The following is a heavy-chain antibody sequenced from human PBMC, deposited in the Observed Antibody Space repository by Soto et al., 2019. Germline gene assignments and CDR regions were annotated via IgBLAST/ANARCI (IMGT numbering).Heavy chain of an antibody. CDR2: IDPSDSYT. Sequence: PGESLKISCKGSGYSFTSYWISWVRQMPGKGLEWMGRIDPSDSYTNYSPSFQGHVTISADKSISTAYLQWSSLKASDTAMYYCASIPPSSSWAYYYYGMDVWGQGTTVTVYS. V-gene: IGHV5-10-1*01. CDR1: GYSFTSYW. CDR3: ASIPPSSSWAYYYYGMDV. D-gene: IGHD6-13*01. J-gene: IGHJ6*02.